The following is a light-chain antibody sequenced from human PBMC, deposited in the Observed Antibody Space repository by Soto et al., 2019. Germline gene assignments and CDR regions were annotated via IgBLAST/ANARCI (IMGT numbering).Light chain of an antibody. Sequence: QAVVTQEPSLTVSPGGTVTLACGSSTGAVTSGNYPYWFQKKPGQAPRTLIHDTTNKQAWTPGRFSGSLLGGKAALTLAGAQTDDEADYYCLLSYRGTNWVFGGGTKVTVL. CDR3: LLSYRGTNWV. J-gene: IGLJ3*02. CDR1: TGAVTSGNY. CDR2: DTT. V-gene: IGLV7-46*01.